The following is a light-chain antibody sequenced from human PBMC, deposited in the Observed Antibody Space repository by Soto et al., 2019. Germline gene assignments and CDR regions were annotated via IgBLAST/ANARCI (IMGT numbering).Light chain of an antibody. V-gene: IGKV1-5*01. CDR2: DAS. Sequence: DIQMTQSPSSLSSSGGDIVTITCRASQSISIWLAWYQQKPGQAPKLLIYDASSLESGVPSRFSGSGSGTEFTLTISNLQPDDIATYYCQQYENYWTFGQGTKVDIK. CDR3: QQYENYWT. CDR1: QSISIW. J-gene: IGKJ1*01.